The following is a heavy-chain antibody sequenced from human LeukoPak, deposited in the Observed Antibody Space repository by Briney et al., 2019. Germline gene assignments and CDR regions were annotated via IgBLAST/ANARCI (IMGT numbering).Heavy chain of an antibody. V-gene: IGHV1-18*01. CDR3: ARARPYYDILTGYYPFDY. Sequence: ASVKVSCKASGYTFTSYGISWVRQAPGQGLEWMGWISAYNGNTNYAQKLQGRVTMTTDTSTSTAYMELRSLRSDDTAVYYCARARPYYDILTGYYPFDYWGQGTLVTVSS. CDR2: ISAYNGNT. CDR1: GYTFTSYG. J-gene: IGHJ4*02. D-gene: IGHD3-9*01.